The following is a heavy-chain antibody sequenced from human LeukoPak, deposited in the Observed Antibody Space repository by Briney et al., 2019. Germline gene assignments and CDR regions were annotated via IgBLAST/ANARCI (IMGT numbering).Heavy chain of an antibody. CDR3: AKSVAIYFYYGLDV. CDR1: GFTFSSYA. V-gene: IGHV3-23*01. CDR2: ISGSGDNT. Sequence: PGGSLRLSCAASGFTFSSYAMSWVRQAPGKGLEWVSGISGSGDNTYYADSVKGRFTISRDNSKNTLYVQVNSLGTEDTAAYYCAKSVAIYFYYGLDVWGQGTTVTVSS. J-gene: IGHJ6*02. D-gene: IGHD3-3*01.